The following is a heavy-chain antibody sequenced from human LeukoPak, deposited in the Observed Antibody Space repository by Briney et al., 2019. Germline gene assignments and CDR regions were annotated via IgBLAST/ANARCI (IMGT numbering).Heavy chain of an antibody. CDR2: IIPIFGTA. CDR3: ARDFGIAAAGIDY. Sequence: SVKVSCKASGGTFSSYAISWVRQAPGQGLEWMGRIIPIFGTANYAQKSQGRVTITTDESTSTAYMELSSLRSEDTAVYYCARDFGIAAAGIDYWGQGTLVTVSS. D-gene: IGHD6-13*01. J-gene: IGHJ4*02. CDR1: GGTFSSYA. V-gene: IGHV1-69*05.